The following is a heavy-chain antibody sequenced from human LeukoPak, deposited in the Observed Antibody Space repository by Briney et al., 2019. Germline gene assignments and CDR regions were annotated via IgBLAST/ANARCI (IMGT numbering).Heavy chain of an antibody. CDR3: AKPRLEDCGGDCYSRGEYYFDY. V-gene: IGHV3-23*01. Sequence: GGTLRLSCAASGFTFSSYAMSWVRQAPGKGLEWVSAISGSGGSTYYADSVKGRFTISRDNSKNTLYLQMNSLRAEDTAVYYCAKPRLEDCGGDCYSRGEYYFDYWGQGTLVTVSS. CDR1: GFTFSSYA. D-gene: IGHD2-21*02. CDR2: ISGSGGST. J-gene: IGHJ4*02.